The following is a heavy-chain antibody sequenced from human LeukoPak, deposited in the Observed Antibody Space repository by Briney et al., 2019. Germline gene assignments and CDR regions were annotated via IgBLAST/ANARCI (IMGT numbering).Heavy chain of an antibody. CDR1: GFTFSSYA. J-gene: IGHJ4*02. D-gene: IGHD6-13*01. V-gene: IGHV3-23*01. Sequence: GGSLRLSCAASGFTFSSYAMSWGRQAPGKGLEWVSAISGSGGSTYYADSVKGRFTISRDNSKNTLYLQMNSLRAEDTAVYYCAKLSYIAAAAPHFDYWGQGTLVTVSS. CDR3: AKLSYIAAAAPHFDY. CDR2: ISGSGGST.